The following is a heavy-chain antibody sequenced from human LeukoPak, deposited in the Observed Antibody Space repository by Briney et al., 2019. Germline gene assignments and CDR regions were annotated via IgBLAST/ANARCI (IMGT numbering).Heavy chain of an antibody. CDR2: ISGSGGST. CDR1: GFTFNDYD. Sequence: XGSLRLSCAAFGFTFNDYDTQWVRQAPGKGLEWVSAISGSGGSTYYADSVKGRFTISRDNSKNTLYLQMNSLRAEDTAVYYCAKDRKSGNTFGGPIKGDYWGQGTLVTVSS. CDR3: AKDRKSGNTFGGPIKGDY. J-gene: IGHJ4*02. D-gene: IGHD3-16*01. V-gene: IGHV3-23*01.